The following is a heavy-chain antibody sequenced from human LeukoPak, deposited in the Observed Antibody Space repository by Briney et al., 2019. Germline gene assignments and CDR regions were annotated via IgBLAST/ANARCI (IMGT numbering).Heavy chain of an antibody. Sequence: GGSLRLSCAASGFTFSNAWMNWVRQAPGKGLEWVSGIIGSGDRTYYADSVKGRFTISRDNSKNTLSLQMTSLRAEDTAVYYCAKDYDFWSGYYPLWGQGTLVTVSS. D-gene: IGHD3-3*01. V-gene: IGHV3-23*01. J-gene: IGHJ4*02. CDR3: AKDYDFWSGYYPL. CDR2: IIGSGDRT. CDR1: GFTFSNAW.